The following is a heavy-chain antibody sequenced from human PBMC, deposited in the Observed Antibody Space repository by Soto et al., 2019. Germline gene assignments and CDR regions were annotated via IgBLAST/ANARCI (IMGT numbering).Heavy chain of an antibody. J-gene: IGHJ4*02. CDR1: GGSISSGGYY. CDR2: IYYSGST. CDR3: ARVYCSVGSCYEFND. V-gene: IGHV4-31*03. Sequence: QVQLQEPGPGLVKPSQTLSLTCTVSGGSISSGGYYWSWIRQHPGKGLEWFGYIYYSGSTYYNPYLKSRVTLSVDTSKNECALKLCPLSAAVTAVYYCARVYCSVGSCYEFNDGVQGTLVTVSS. D-gene: IGHD2-15*01.